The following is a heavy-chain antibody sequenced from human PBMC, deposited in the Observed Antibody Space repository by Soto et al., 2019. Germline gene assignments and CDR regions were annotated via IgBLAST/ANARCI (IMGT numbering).Heavy chain of an antibody. Sequence: GTLSRTCTVSGGSISIGDYNWSWTRQPPGNGLEWIGEIYASGSTNYNPSLKSRVTISVDKSQNQFSPVLGSVTAADTAVYYCVRIPVGMAAAGTYYYYYGMDVWGQGSTVTVPS. J-gene: IGHJ6*02. CDR1: GGSISIGDY. CDR2: IYASGST. V-gene: IGHV4-4*02. D-gene: IGHD6-13*01. CDR3: VRIPVGMAAAGTYYYYYGMDV.